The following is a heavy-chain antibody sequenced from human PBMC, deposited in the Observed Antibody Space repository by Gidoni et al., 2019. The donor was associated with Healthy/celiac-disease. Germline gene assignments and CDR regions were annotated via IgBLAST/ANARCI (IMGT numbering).Heavy chain of an antibody. J-gene: IGHJ4*02. CDR3: TTDSQGDFDWPYYFDY. V-gene: IGHV3-15*01. Sequence: EVQLVESGGGLVKPGGSFRLSCPASGSPSSNAWMSWVRQDPGKGLEWVGRIKSKTNGGTTDYAAPVKGRFTISRDDSKNTLYLQMNSLKTEDTAVYYCTTDSQGDFDWPYYFDYWGQGTLVTVSS. CDR1: GSPSSNAW. D-gene: IGHD3-9*01. CDR2: IKSKTNGGTT.